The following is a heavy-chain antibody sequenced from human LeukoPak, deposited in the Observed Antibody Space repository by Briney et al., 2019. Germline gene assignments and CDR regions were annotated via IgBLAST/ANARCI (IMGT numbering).Heavy chain of an antibody. J-gene: IGHJ4*02. Sequence: GGSLRLSCAASGFTFSSYGMHWVRQAPGKGLEWVAVISYDGSNKYYADSVKGRFTISRDNSKNTLYLQMNSLRAEDTAVYYCAGTASSSRDQLLDYRGQGTLVTVSS. V-gene: IGHV3-30*03. CDR1: GFTFSSYG. D-gene: IGHD6-13*01. CDR2: ISYDGSNK. CDR3: AGTASSSRDQLLDY.